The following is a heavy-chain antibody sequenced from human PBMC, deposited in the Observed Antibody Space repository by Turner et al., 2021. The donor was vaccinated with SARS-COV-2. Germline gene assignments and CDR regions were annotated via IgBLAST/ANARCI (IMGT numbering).Heavy chain of an antibody. Sequence: EAQLVESGGGLVKPGGSLRVSCEASGFTFSSYGMNWVRQAPGKGLEWVSSISSSSSYIYYADSLKGRFTISRNNAKNSVYLQMNSLRAEDTAVYYCAREKPGFDSSGYYPDAFDIWGQGTMVTVSS. D-gene: IGHD3-22*01. J-gene: IGHJ3*02. CDR3: AREKPGFDSSGYYPDAFDI. CDR1: GFTFSSYG. CDR2: ISSSSSYI. V-gene: IGHV3-21*06.